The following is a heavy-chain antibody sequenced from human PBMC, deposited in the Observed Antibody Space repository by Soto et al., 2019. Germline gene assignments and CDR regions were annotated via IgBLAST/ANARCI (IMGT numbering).Heavy chain of an antibody. Sequence: PSETLSLTCTVSGGSISSYYWSWIRQPPGKGLEWIGYIYYSGSTNYNPSLKSRVTISVDTSKNQFSLKLSSVTAADTAVYYCARAAGASIYYYYYGMDVWGQGTTVTVPS. D-gene: IGHD1-26*01. CDR2: IYYSGST. J-gene: IGHJ6*02. V-gene: IGHV4-59*01. CDR3: ARAAGASIYYYYYGMDV. CDR1: GGSISSYY.